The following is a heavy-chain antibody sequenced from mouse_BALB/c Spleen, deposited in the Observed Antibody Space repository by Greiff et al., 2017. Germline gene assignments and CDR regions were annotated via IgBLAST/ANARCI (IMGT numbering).Heavy chain of an antibody. V-gene: IGHV1-80*01. CDR1: GYAFSRYW. Sequence: VQLQQSGAELVRPGSSVKISCKASGYAFSRYWMNWVKQRPGQGLEWIGQIYPGDGDTNYNGKFKGKATLTADKSSSTAYMQLSSLTSEDSAVYFCARGEDYAMDYWGQGTSVTVSS. J-gene: IGHJ4*01. CDR3: ARGEDYAMDY. CDR2: IYPGDGDT.